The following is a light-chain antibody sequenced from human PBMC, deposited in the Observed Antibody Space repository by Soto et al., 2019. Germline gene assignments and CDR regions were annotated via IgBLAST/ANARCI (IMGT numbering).Light chain of an antibody. Sequence: IQLTQSPSFLSASVGDRVTITCRAGQGISSYLAWYQQKPGKAPNLLIYAASTLQSGVPSRFSGSGSGTEFTLTISSLQPEDFATYYCQQLNSYPPMYTFGQGTKLEIK. CDR2: AAS. J-gene: IGKJ2*01. CDR1: QGISSY. CDR3: QQLNSYPPMYT. V-gene: IGKV1-9*01.